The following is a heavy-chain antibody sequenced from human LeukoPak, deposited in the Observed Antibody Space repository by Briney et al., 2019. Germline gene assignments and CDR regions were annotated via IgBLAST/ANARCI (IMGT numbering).Heavy chain of an antibody. V-gene: IGHV3-23*01. CDR3: AKVPTPDTYYDFWSGYFGDDAFDI. Sequence: GGSLRLSCAASGFTFSSYAMSWVRQAPGKGLEWVSAISGSGGSTYYADSVKGRFTISRDNSKNTLYLQMNSLRAEDTAVYYCAKVPTPDTYYDFWSGYFGDDAFDIWGQGTMVTVSS. CDR2: ISGSGGST. J-gene: IGHJ3*02. CDR1: GFTFSSYA. D-gene: IGHD3-3*01.